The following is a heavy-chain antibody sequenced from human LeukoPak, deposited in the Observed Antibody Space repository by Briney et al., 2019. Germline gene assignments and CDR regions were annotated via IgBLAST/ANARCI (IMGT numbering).Heavy chain of an antibody. Sequence: SETLSLTCTVSGGSISTYYWSWIRQSPGKGLEWIGYIHYTGSTNYNPSLKSRVTISVDTSKNQFSLKLSSVTAADTAVYYCARHVSRAAAFDSWGQGSLVTVSS. V-gene: IGHV4-59*08. CDR3: ARHVSRAAAFDS. J-gene: IGHJ4*02. CDR2: IHYTGST. CDR1: GGSISTYY. D-gene: IGHD6-13*01.